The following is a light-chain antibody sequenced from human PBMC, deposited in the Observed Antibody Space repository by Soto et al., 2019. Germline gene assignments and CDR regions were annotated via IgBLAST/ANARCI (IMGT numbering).Light chain of an antibody. CDR3: CSFTGSPWV. V-gene: IGLV2-23*01. CDR1: SSDFGSYNL. Sequence: QSVLTQPASVSGSPGQSITISCTGTSSDFGSYNLVSWYQQHPGKVPKLMIYDASNRPSGVSNRFSGSKSGNTASLTISGLQAEDEADYYCCSFTGSPWVFGGGTKVTVL. J-gene: IGLJ3*02. CDR2: DAS.